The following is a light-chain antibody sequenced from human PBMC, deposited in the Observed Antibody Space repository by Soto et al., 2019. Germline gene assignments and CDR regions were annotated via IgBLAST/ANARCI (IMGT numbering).Light chain of an antibody. CDR2: AAS. Sequence: EVVMTQSPATLSASPGERATLSCRASQSVNTNLAWYQKKPGQAPTVLVYAASTRATGIPDRFSGSGSGTDFTLTISSLQPEDFALYYCQEYNDWARGTFGQGTKVEVK. CDR1: QSVNTN. V-gene: IGKV3-15*01. CDR3: QEYNDWARGT. J-gene: IGKJ1*01.